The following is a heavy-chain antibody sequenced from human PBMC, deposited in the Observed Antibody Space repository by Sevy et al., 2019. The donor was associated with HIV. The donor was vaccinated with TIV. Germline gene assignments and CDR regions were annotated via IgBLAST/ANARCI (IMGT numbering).Heavy chain of an antibody. J-gene: IGHJ4*01. CDR3: ATSRRDYYNYYFDY. CDR2: ISTGGGTI. D-gene: IGHD3-22*01. V-gene: IGHV3-11*04. CDR1: GFTVSNNY. Sequence: GGSLRLSCAASGFTVSNNYMSWVRQAPGKGLQWISYISTGGGTIFYADSVKGRFTISRDNAKNSVFLQMNSLRAEDTAVYFCATSRRDYYNYYFDYWGHGTLVTVSS.